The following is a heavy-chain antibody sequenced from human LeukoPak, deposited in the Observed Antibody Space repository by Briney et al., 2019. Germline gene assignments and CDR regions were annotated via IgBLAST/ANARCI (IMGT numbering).Heavy chain of an antibody. Sequence: GGSLILSCAASGFTFSKAWMSWVRQAPGKGLEWVGRIKSKTDGGTTDYAAPVKGRFTISRDDSENTLYLQMNSLKTEDTAVYYCTTPYYYGSGSYRFDYWGQGTLVTVSS. J-gene: IGHJ4*02. CDR1: GFTFSKAW. D-gene: IGHD3-10*01. CDR3: TTPYYYGSGSYRFDY. V-gene: IGHV3-15*01. CDR2: IKSKTDGGTT.